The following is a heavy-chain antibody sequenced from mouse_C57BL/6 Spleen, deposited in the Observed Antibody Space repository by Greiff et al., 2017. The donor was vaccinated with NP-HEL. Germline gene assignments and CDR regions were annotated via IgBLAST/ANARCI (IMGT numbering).Heavy chain of an antibody. CDR1: GFTFSDYG. D-gene: IGHD2-4*01. J-gene: IGHJ2*01. CDR3: AREYDYDRGYFDY. V-gene: IGHV5-17*01. Sequence: EVQVVESGGGLVKPGGSLKLSCAASGFTFSDYGMHWVRQAPEKGLEWVAYISSGSSTIYYADTVKGRFTISRDNAKNTLFLQMTSLRSEDTAMYYCAREYDYDRGYFDYWGQCTTLTVSS. CDR2: ISSGSSTI.